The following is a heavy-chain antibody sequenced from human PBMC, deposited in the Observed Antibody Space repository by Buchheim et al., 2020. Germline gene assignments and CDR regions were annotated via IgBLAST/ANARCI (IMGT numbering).Heavy chain of an antibody. V-gene: IGHV3-30*03. Sequence: QVQLVESGGGVVQPGRSLRLSCAASGFTFSSYGMHWVRQAPGKGLEWVAVISYDGSNKYYADSVKGRFTISRDNSKNTLYLQMNSLRAEDTAVYYCAISPDTLENWFDPWGQGTL. CDR1: GFTFSSYG. D-gene: IGHD5-18*01. CDR3: AISPDTLENWFDP. CDR2: ISYDGSNK. J-gene: IGHJ5*02.